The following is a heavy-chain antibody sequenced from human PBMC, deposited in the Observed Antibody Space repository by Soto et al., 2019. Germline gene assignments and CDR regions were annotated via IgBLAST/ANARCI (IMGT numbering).Heavy chain of an antibody. CDR3: ARDSLYCSGGSCYTQPPLDY. Sequence: SVKVSCKASGGTFSSYAISWVRQAPGQGLEWMGGIIPIFGTANYAQKLQGRVTMTTDTSTSTAYMELRSLRSDDTAVYYCARDSLYCSGGSCYTQPPLDYWGQGTLVTVSS. V-gene: IGHV1-69*05. J-gene: IGHJ4*02. CDR1: GGTFSSYA. D-gene: IGHD2-15*01. CDR2: IIPIFGTA.